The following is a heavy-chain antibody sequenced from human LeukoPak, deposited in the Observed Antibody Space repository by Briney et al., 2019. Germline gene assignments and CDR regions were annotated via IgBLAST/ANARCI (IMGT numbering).Heavy chain of an antibody. D-gene: IGHD5-18*01. J-gene: IGHJ4*02. CDR1: GFTFSSYA. V-gene: IGHV4-39*07. CDR2: IYYSGST. Sequence: LRLSCAASGFTFSSYAMHWVRQAPGKGLEWIGSIYYSGSTYYNPSLKSRVTISVDTSKNQFSLKLSSVTTADTAVYYCARNFRGYSYGYVDYWGQGTLVTVSS. CDR3: ARNFRGYSYGYVDY.